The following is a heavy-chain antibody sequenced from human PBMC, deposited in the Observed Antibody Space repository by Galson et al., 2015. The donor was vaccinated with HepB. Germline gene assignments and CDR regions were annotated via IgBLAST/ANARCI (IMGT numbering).Heavy chain of an antibody. J-gene: IGHJ6*02. D-gene: IGHD2-2*01. V-gene: IGHV4-59*12. CDR2: IYYSGST. CDR3: ARDLLRYCSSTSCYAGGNMDV. Sequence: ETLSLTCTVSGGSISSYYWSWIRQPPGKGLEWIGYIYYSGSTNYNPSLKSRVTISVDKSKNQFSLKLSSVTAADTAVYYCARDLLRYCSSTSCYAGGNMDVWGQGTTVTVSS. CDR1: GGSISSYY.